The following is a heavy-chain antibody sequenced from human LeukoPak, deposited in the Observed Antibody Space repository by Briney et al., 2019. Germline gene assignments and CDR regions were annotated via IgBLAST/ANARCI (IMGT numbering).Heavy chain of an antibody. CDR2: IYYIGST. CDR1: GGSIRTYY. J-gene: IGHJ4*02. V-gene: IGHV4-59*01. D-gene: IGHD6-13*01. CDR3: ARVVAAATYYFDY. Sequence: SETLSLTCTVSGGSIRTYYWSWIRQSPGKGLEWIGSIYYIGSTKYNPSLKSRVTISADTSKNQFSLKLTSVSAADTAVYFCARVVAAATYYFDYWGQGTLVTVSS.